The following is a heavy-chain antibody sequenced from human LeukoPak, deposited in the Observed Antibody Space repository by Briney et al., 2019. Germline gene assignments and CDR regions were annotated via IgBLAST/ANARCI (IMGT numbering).Heavy chain of an antibody. Sequence: SGGSLRLSCAASGFNYNYYGMHWVREAPGKGLEWVAFIRYDGSNKYYVDSVKGRFIICRDNSEKTLYMQMNSLRVEDTAVYYCAKGLHSSSWNDAFDIWGQGTTVTVSS. CDR2: IRYDGSNK. J-gene: IGHJ3*02. CDR3: AKGLHSSSWNDAFDI. V-gene: IGHV3-30*02. CDR1: GFNYNYYG. D-gene: IGHD6-13*01.